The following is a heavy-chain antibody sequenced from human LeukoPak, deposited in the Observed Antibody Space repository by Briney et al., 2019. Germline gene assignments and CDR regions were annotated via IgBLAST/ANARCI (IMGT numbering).Heavy chain of an antibody. CDR3: ARDSIAYGSGSYLHS. CDR1: GFTFSSYG. Sequence: GRSLRLSCAASGFTFSSYGMHWVRQAPGKGLEWVAVIWYDGSNKYYADSVKGRFTISSDSSRNTLFLQMNSLRVEDTAVYYCARDSIAYGSGSYLHSWGQGTLVTVSS. V-gene: IGHV3-33*01. CDR2: IWYDGSNK. D-gene: IGHD3-10*01. J-gene: IGHJ4*02.